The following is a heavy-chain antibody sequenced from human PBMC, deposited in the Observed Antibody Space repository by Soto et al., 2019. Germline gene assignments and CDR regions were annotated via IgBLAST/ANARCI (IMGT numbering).Heavy chain of an antibody. Sequence: QVQLQESGPGLVKPSQTLSLTCTVSGGSIINGGYYWNWIRQHPGKGLEWLGYISYSGSTFYNPYLKSRVTISVDTFKNQFSLKLSSVTAADTAVYYCARDSPDWKGGGFDYWGQGTLVSVSS. CDR2: ISYSGST. D-gene: IGHD1-1*01. CDR3: ARDSPDWKGGGFDY. CDR1: GGSIINGGYY. V-gene: IGHV4-31*03. J-gene: IGHJ4*02.